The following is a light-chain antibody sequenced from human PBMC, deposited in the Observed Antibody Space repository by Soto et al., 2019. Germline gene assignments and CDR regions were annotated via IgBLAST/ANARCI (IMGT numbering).Light chain of an antibody. CDR2: GAS. CDR1: QGIVNY. Sequence: DIQMTQSPSSLSASVGDRVTITCRASQGIVNYLAWYQHKPGKVPKLLIYGASTLQSGVPSRFSGGGAGTEFTLNISSLQPEDVTNYYCQKYNSDLFTFGPGNKVHIK. CDR3: QKYNSDLFT. V-gene: IGKV1-27*01. J-gene: IGKJ3*01.